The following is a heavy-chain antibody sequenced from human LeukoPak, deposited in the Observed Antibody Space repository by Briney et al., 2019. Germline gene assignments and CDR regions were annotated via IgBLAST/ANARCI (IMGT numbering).Heavy chain of an antibody. V-gene: IGHV3-48*02. CDR3: ARETPEYD. CDR2: ISSSSSTI. D-gene: IGHD1-14*01. CDR1: GFTFGSYG. Sequence: QPGRSLRLSCAASGFTFGSYGMHWVRQAPGKGLEWVSYISSSSSTIYYADSVKGRFTISRDNAKNSLYLQMNSLRDEDTAVYYCARETPEYDWGQGTLVTVSS. J-gene: IGHJ4*02.